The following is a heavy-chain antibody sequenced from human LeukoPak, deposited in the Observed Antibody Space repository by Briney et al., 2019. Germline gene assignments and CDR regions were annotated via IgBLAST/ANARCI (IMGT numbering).Heavy chain of an antibody. CDR1: GFTVSSNY. Sequence: GGSLGLSCAASGFTVSSNYMSWVRQAPGKGLEWVSVIYSGGGTYYADSVKGRFTISRDNSKNTLYLEMNSLGAEDTAVYYCAKQFQIGVNYSDYWGQGTPVTVSS. CDR2: IYSGGGT. D-gene: IGHD3-22*01. V-gene: IGHV3-66*01. J-gene: IGHJ4*02. CDR3: AKQFQIGVNYSDY.